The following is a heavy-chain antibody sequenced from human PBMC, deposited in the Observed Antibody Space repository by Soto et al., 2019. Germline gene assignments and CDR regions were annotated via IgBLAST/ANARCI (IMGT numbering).Heavy chain of an antibody. Sequence: GGSLRLSCAASGFTFSSYGMHWVRQAPGKGLEWVAVIWYDGSNKYYADSVKGRFTISRDNSKNTLYLQMNSLRAEDTAVYYCARENARGYYYYYGMDVWGQGTTVTVSS. CDR2: IWYDGSNK. J-gene: IGHJ6*02. D-gene: IGHD3-10*01. V-gene: IGHV3-33*01. CDR1: GFTFSSYG. CDR3: ARENARGYYYYYGMDV.